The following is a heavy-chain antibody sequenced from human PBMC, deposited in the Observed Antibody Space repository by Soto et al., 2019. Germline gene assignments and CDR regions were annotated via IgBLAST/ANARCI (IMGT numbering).Heavy chain of an antibody. CDR3: AGNKGSGYEPSYY. CDR2: IYYSGST. J-gene: IGHJ4*02. D-gene: IGHD5-12*01. V-gene: IGHV4-59*01. Sequence: KGLEWIGYIYYSGSTNYNPSLKSRVTISVDTSKNQYSLKLSSVTAADTALYYCAGNKGSGYEPSYYWGQGTLVPGSS.